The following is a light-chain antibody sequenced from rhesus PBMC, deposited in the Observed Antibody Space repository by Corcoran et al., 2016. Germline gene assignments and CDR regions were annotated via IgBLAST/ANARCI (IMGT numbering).Light chain of an antibody. CDR3: QQHDKSPPT. CDR1: QGISNW. CDR2: RAS. Sequence: DIQMTQSPSSLSASVGDRVTITCRASQGISNWLAWYQQKPGKAPKLLIYRASNLETGVPSRFSVSGSGTDFTLTSSSLQPEDIATYYCQQHDKSPPTFGGGTKVEIK. V-gene: IGKV1-69*01. J-gene: IGKJ4*01.